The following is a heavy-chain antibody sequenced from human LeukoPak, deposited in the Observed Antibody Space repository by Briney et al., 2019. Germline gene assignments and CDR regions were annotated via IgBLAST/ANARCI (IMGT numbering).Heavy chain of an antibody. D-gene: IGHD6-19*01. CDR3: ARGSGWSIPLDY. Sequence: PSETLSLTCTVSGGSISSYYRSWIRQPPGKGLEWIGYIYYSGSTNYNPSLKSRVTISVDTSKNQFSLKLSSVTAADTAVYYCARGSGWSIPLDYWGQGTLVTVSS. CDR1: GGSISSYY. V-gene: IGHV4-59*01. J-gene: IGHJ4*02. CDR2: IYYSGST.